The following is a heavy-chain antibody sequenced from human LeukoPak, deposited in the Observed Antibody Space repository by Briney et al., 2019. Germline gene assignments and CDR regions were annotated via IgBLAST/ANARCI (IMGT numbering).Heavy chain of an antibody. J-gene: IGHJ4*02. D-gene: IGHD3-22*01. V-gene: IGHV1-18*01. CDR3: ARLAQYYYDSSWYFDY. CDR2: ISAYNGNT. CDR1: GYTFTSYG. Sequence: ASVKVSCXASGYTFTSYGISWVRQAPGQGLEWMGWISAYNGNTNYAQKLQGRVTMTTDTSTSTAYMELRSLRSDDTAVYYCARLAQYYYDSSWYFDYWGQGTLVTVSS.